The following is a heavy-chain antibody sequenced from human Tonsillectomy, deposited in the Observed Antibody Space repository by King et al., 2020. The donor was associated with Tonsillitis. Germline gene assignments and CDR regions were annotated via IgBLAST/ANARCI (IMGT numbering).Heavy chain of an antibody. V-gene: IGHV4-4*07. CDR1: GVSISSNY. CDR3: AREEFTDAFDI. Sequence: VQLQESGPGLGKPSETLSLIFTVSGVSISSNYWTWTRQPAGKELEGIGRIYSSWDTNYNPSLKSRVTMSLDTSKNQFSLKLNSVTAADTAVYYCAREEFTDAFDIWGPGTMVTVSS. D-gene: IGHD3-10*01. J-gene: IGHJ3*02. CDR2: IYSSWDT.